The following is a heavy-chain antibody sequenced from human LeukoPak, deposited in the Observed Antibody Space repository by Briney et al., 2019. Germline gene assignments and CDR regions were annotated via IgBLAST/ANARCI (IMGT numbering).Heavy chain of an antibody. Sequence: PGGSLRLSCVVSGFTVSNNYMSWVRQAPRKGLEWIGEINHSGSTNYNPSLKSRVTISVDTSKNQFSLKLSSVTAADTAVYYCARDSGYNFDYWGQGTLVTVSS. CDR1: GFTVSNNY. V-gene: IGHV4-34*01. CDR2: INHSGST. J-gene: IGHJ4*02. D-gene: IGHD5-12*01. CDR3: ARDSGYNFDY.